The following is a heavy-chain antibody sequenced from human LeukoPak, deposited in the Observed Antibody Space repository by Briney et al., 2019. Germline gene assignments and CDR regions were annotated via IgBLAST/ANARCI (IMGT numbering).Heavy chain of an antibody. CDR3: ARAYDFWSGYYGGPGY. Sequence: ASVKVSCKTSGYTFTIYYMHWVRQAPGQGLEWMGIINPSGGSTSYAQKFQGRVTMTRDTSTSTVYMELSSLRSEDTAMYYCARAYDFWSGYYGGPGYWGQGTLVTVSS. V-gene: IGHV1-46*01. J-gene: IGHJ4*02. D-gene: IGHD3-3*01. CDR2: INPSGGST. CDR1: GYTFTIYY.